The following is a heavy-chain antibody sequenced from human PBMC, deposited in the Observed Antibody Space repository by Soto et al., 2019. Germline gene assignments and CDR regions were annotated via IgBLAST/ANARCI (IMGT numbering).Heavy chain of an antibody. Sequence: EVQVVESGGGLVQPGGSLRLSCAASGFNFSSYWMHWVRQAPGKGLEWVSRINYDGSSISYADSVKGRSIISRDNAKTTLYLQMSSLRAEDTAVYYCARGTSWYVDHWGQGTLVTVSS. CDR3: ARGTSWYVDH. V-gene: IGHV3-74*01. D-gene: IGHD6-13*01. J-gene: IGHJ4*02. CDR1: GFNFSSYW. CDR2: INYDGSSI.